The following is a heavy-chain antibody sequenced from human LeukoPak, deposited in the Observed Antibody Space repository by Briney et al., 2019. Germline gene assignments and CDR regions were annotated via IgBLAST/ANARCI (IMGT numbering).Heavy chain of an antibody. CDR3: AGRITGAFDY. D-gene: IGHD1-20*01. Sequence: SETLSLTCTDSGGSISSYYWSWIRQPPGKGLEWIGYIYYSGSTNYNPSLKSRVTISVDTSKNQFSLKLSSVTAADTAVYYCAGRITGAFDYWGQGTLVTVSS. V-gene: IGHV4-59*01. J-gene: IGHJ4*02. CDR1: GGSISSYY. CDR2: IYYSGST.